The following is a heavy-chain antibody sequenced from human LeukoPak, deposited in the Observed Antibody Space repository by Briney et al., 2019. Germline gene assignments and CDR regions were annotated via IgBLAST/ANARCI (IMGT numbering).Heavy chain of an antibody. Sequence: GGSLRLSCAASGFTFSYYAMHWVRQAPGEGLEYVSAISSNGGSTYYADSVKGRFTISRDNSKNTLFLQMGSLRVEDMAVYYCARGLRAYYYYGMDVWGQGTTVTVSS. J-gene: IGHJ6*02. V-gene: IGHV3-64*02. CDR3: ARGLRAYYYYGMDV. CDR1: GFTFSYYA. CDR2: ISSNGGST. D-gene: IGHD3-3*01.